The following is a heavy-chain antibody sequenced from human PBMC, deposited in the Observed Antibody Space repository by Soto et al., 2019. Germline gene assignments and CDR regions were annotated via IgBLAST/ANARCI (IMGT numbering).Heavy chain of an antibody. Sequence: EVQLVESGEGLVQPGGSLRLSCAASGFTFSSYNIHWIRQAPGKGLEFVSAISRSGDRTYYADSVKGRFTITRDNSKNTVWLQMGSLRAEDMAVYYCARARCSSGQCYYFDYWGRGALVSLSS. J-gene: IGHJ4*02. D-gene: IGHD2-15*01. V-gene: IGHV3-64*02. CDR2: ISRSGDRT. CDR1: GFTFSSYN. CDR3: ARARCSSGQCYYFDY.